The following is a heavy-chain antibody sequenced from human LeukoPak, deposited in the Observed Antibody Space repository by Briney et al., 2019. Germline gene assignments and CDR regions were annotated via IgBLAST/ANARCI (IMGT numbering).Heavy chain of an antibody. J-gene: IGHJ3*02. Sequence: GGSLRLSCAASGFTFSSYAMNWVRQAPGKGLEWVSAISGSGGSTYYADSVKGRFTISRDNSKNTLYLQMNSLRAEDTAVYYCAKTRAVATKRDAFDIWGQGTMVTVSS. D-gene: IGHD6-19*01. CDR3: AKTRAVATKRDAFDI. CDR2: ISGSGGST. V-gene: IGHV3-23*01. CDR1: GFTFSSYA.